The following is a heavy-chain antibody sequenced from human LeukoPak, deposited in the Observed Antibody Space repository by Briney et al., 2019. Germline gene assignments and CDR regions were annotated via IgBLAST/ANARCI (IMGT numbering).Heavy chain of an antibody. CDR3: ARGSVLMGYASFDY. Sequence: SETLSITCIVYGGSFSGYYWTWIRQPPGKGLEWIGEIVQSGRTNYSPSLESRLTLSVDTSKNQFSLKLSSVTAADTAVYYCARGSVLMGYASFDYWGQGALVTVSS. CDR1: GGSFSGYY. D-gene: IGHD2-8*01. J-gene: IGHJ4*02. V-gene: IGHV4-34*12. CDR2: IVQSGRT.